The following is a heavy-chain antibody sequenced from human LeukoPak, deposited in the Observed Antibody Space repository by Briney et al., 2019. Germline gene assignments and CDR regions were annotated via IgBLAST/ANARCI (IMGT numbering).Heavy chain of an antibody. Sequence: PGGSLRLSCAASGFTFSSYSMNWVGQAPGKGLEGVSSISSSSSYIYYADSVKGRFTISRDNAKNSLYLQMNSLRAEDTAVYYCARDPGLSTVTAYFDYWGQGTLVTVSS. J-gene: IGHJ4*02. D-gene: IGHD4-17*01. V-gene: IGHV3-21*01. CDR3: ARDPGLSTVTAYFDY. CDR2: ISSSSSYI. CDR1: GFTFSSYS.